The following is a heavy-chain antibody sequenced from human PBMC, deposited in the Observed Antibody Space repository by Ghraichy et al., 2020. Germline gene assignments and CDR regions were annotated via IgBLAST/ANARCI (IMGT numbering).Heavy chain of an antibody. V-gene: IGHV3-23*01. Sequence: GGSLRLSCVASGFIFSDYAMSWVRQAPGKGLQWVSAITGSGGDTHSADSAKGRFTISRDNSMNTLFLQMNTLRAEDTAVYYCARQVESCRGGRCYFEYWGQGTLVTVSA. CDR3: ARQVESCRGGRCYFEY. D-gene: IGHD2-15*01. J-gene: IGHJ4*02. CDR2: ITGSGGDT. CDR1: GFIFSDYA.